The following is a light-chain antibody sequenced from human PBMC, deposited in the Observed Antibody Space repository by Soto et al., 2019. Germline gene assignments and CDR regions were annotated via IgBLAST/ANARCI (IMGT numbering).Light chain of an antibody. CDR1: QGISSA. CDR2: DAS. Sequence: AIQLTQSPSSLSASVGDRVTITCRASQGISSALAWYQQKPGKAPKLLIYDASSLESGVPSRFGGSGSWTDFTLTISTLQPEDFATYYCQQFNSYPFTFGPGTKVDI. CDR3: QQFNSYPFT. J-gene: IGKJ3*01. V-gene: IGKV1-13*02.